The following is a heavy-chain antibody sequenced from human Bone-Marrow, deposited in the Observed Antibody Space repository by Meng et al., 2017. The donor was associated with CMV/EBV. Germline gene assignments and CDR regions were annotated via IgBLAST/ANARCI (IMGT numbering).Heavy chain of an antibody. V-gene: IGHV1-69*06. CDR1: GGTFNNDA. D-gene: IGHD6-13*01. J-gene: IGHJ4*02. CDR2: IIPIFGTA. CDR3: ARGQQYMDF. Sequence: QVQLVQSGADVRKHGSSVKISCKASGGTFNNDAITWVRQAPGQGLEWMGCIIPIFGTANYAQKFQGRVTIIADKSTNTNYMELSSLRSEDTAVYYCARGQQYMDFWGQGTLVTVSS.